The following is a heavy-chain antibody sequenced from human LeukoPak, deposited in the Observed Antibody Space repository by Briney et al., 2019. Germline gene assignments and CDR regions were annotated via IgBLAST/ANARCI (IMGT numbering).Heavy chain of an antibody. D-gene: IGHD1-14*01. CDR2: INHSGST. V-gene: IGHV4-39*07. CDR3: ARGLGRRRGAFDI. Sequence: PSETLSLTCTVSGGSFSSGSYYWSWIRQPPGKGLEWIGEINHSGSTNYNPSLKSRVTISVDTSKNQFSLKLSSVTAADTAVYYCARGLGRRRGAFDIWGQGTMVTVSS. CDR1: GGSFSSGSYY. J-gene: IGHJ3*02.